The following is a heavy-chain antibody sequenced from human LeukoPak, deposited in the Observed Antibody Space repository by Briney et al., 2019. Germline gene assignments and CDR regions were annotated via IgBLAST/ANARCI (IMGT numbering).Heavy chain of an antibody. J-gene: IGHJ4*02. Sequence: GGSLRLSCAASGFPFNRNWMHWVRQAPGKGLVWVSRIKGDATYANYAGSVKGRFTISRDNAKNTVYLQMNSLRVEDTAVYYCARDNDFWSLDYWGQGILVTVSS. CDR1: GFPFNRNW. V-gene: IGHV3-74*01. D-gene: IGHD3-3*01. CDR2: IKGDATYA. CDR3: ARDNDFWSLDY.